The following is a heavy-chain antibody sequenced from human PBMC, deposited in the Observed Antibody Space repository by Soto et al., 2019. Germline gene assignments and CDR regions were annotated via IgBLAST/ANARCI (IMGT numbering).Heavy chain of an antibody. CDR3: AGWGGQDYNY. Sequence: EVQLVQSGGGLVQPGGSLRLSCVGSGCTFTDFYMNWVRQAPGKGLEWVANIRPDGSETNYVESVKGRFTTSRDNAKNSLFLQMNSLRADDTAVYYCAGWGGQDYNYWGQGILVTVSS. J-gene: IGHJ4*02. CDR2: IRPDGSET. CDR1: GCTFTDFY. D-gene: IGHD4-4*01. V-gene: IGHV3-7*03.